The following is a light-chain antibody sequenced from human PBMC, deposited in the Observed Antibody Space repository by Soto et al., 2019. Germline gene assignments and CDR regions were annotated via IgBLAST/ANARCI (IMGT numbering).Light chain of an antibody. CDR1: QSVSSY. CDR2: DAS. V-gene: IGKV3-11*01. CDR3: QQRSNWPT. J-gene: IGKJ4*01. Sequence: EIVLTQSPATLSLSPGERATLSCRASQSVSSYLVWYQQKPGQAPRLLIYDASNRATGIPARFSGSGSGTDFTHTISSLEPEDFAVYYCQQRSNWPTFGGGTKVEIK.